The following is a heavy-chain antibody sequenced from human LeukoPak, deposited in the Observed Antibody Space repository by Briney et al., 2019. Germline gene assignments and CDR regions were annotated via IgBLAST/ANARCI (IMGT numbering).Heavy chain of an antibody. J-gene: IGHJ4*02. V-gene: IGHV4-39*01. Sequence: PSETLSLTCTVSGGSISSSSAYWVWIRQPPGKGLEWIGSIYYSKNTYYNPSLKSRVTISADTSKNQFSLTLGSVGATDTAVYYCVSPRGFSYGYFDYWGQGTLVTVSS. CDR3: VSPRGFSYGYFDY. CDR1: GGSISSSSAY. D-gene: IGHD5-18*01. CDR2: IYYSKNT.